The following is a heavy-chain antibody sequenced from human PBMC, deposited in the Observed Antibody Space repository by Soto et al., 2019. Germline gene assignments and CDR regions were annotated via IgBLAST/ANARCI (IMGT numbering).Heavy chain of an antibody. D-gene: IGHD3-9*01. V-gene: IGHV3-21*06. CDR2: ISRTSDYI. CDR1: GFTFSSYS. CDR3: ARDYHLLTGYAFDI. Sequence: GALRLSCAASGFTFSSYSMNWVRQAPGKGLEWVSSISRTSDYIYYINSVKGRFTISRDNAKNSLYLQMNSLRDEDTAVYYCARDYHLLTGYAFDIWGQGTMVTVSS. J-gene: IGHJ3*02.